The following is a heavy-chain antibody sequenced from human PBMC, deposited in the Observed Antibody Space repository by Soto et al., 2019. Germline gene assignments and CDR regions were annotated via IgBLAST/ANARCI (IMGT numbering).Heavy chain of an antibody. CDR1: GFTLSSNW. Sequence: VQLVESGGGLVQPGGSLRLSCAASGFTLSSNWMHWVRQAPGKGLVWVSRINSDGTSTSYADSVKGRFTISRDNAKTTLYLQMSSLRAEDTAVYYCARGVEGYGMDVWGQGTTVTVSS. J-gene: IGHJ6*02. CDR2: INSDGTST. CDR3: ARGVEGYGMDV. V-gene: IGHV3-74*01. D-gene: IGHD3-16*01.